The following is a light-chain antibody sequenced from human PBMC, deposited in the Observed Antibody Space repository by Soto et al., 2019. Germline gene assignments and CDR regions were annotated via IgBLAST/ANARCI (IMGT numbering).Light chain of an antibody. CDR3: QQSNNWPRT. V-gene: IGKV3-15*01. Sequence: EIVMTQSPATLSVSPGERATLSCRASQSFITTLSWYQHKPGQAPRLLIYGTSTRATGIPARFSGSGSGTEFTLTISSLQSEDFAVYYCQQSNNWPRTFGQGTKVDIK. J-gene: IGKJ1*01. CDR1: QSFITT. CDR2: GTS.